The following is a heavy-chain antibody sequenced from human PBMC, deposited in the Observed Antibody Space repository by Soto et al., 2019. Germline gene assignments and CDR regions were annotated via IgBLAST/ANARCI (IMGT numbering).Heavy chain of an antibody. CDR2: IIPIFGTA. J-gene: IGHJ6*02. CDR1: GGTFSSYA. CDR3: AGRVRGVTNYYYGMDV. D-gene: IGHD3-10*01. Sequence: SVKVSCKASGGTFSSYAISWVRQAPGQGLEWMGGIIPIFGTANYAQKFQGRVTITADESTSTAYMELSSLRSEDTAVYYCAGRVRGVTNYYYGMDVWGQGTTVTSP. V-gene: IGHV1-69*13.